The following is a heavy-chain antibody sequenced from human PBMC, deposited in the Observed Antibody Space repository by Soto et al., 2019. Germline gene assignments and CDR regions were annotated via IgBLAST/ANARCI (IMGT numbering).Heavy chain of an antibody. D-gene: IGHD1-7*01. CDR3: ATRIGTGTTDLYYGMDV. J-gene: IGHJ6*02. Sequence: QMQLVQSGAEVKKPGSSVKVSCKASGGTFSSYAISWVRQAPGQGLEWMGGSIPIFVTANYAQKFQGRVTITADESTSTAYMERSRLRSEDTAVYYWATRIGTGTTDLYYGMDVWGQGTTVTVSS. CDR1: GGTFSSYA. CDR2: SIPIFVTA. V-gene: IGHV1-69*01.